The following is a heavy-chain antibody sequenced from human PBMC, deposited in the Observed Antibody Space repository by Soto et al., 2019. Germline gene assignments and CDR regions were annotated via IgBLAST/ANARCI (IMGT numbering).Heavy chain of an antibody. CDR3: AKGGYSGYDFDFDY. Sequence: GGSLRLSCAASGFTFSSYARSWVRQAPGKGLEWVSGIRGTGGYTYLADSVKGRFTIYRETSKNTLYLQMNSLRVDDTAVYYCAKGGYSGYDFDFDYWGQGTLVTGSS. CDR2: IRGTGGYT. CDR1: GFTFSSYA. J-gene: IGHJ4*02. D-gene: IGHD5-12*01. V-gene: IGHV3-23*01.